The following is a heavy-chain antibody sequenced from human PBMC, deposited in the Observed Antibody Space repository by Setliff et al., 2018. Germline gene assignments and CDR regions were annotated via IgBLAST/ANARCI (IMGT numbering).Heavy chain of an antibody. D-gene: IGHD6-19*01. J-gene: IGHJ2*01. CDR3: ARSRTIAVKGGVFAV. CDR1: GASISSDGYY. V-gene: IGHV4-31*03. Sequence: SETLSLTCIVSGASISSDGYYWSWIRQHPGKGLEWIGYIYYNGNTYYNPSLKSRVTIPLDTSKNQFSLELSSVTAADTAVYYCARSRTIAVKGGVFAVWGRGTLVTVSS. CDR2: IYYNGNT.